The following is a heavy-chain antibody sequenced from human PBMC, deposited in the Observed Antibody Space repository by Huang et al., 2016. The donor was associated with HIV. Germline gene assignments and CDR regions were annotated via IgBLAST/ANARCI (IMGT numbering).Heavy chain of an antibody. CDR2: ISHSGIT. Sequence: QVQLQQWGGGLLKPPETLSLTCAVYSGSFSDYYWSWIRHPPGQGLEWIGEISHSGITNYNPSLKRRVTISLDMSKNQFSLRLRSGTATDTAIYYCARRHCSGGSCDSPSHRYHYMDVWGKGTTVTVSS. D-gene: IGHD2-15*01. CDR3: ARRHCSGGSCDSPSHRYHYMDV. J-gene: IGHJ6*03. CDR1: SGSFSDYY. V-gene: IGHV4-34*01.